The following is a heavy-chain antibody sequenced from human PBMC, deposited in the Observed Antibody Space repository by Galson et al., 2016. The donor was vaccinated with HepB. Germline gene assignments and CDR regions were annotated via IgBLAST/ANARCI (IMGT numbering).Heavy chain of an antibody. D-gene: IGHD1-7*01. Sequence: CAISGESVSADMVERNWIRQSPSRGLEWLGRTYYRSRWFSDYAESVQGRITINPDTSNNHFSLQLNSVTPDDTAIYFCARGRNSAFDSWGQVILVPVSS. CDR1: GESVSADMVE. CDR3: ARGRNSAFDS. CDR2: TYYRSRWFS. J-gene: IGHJ4*02. V-gene: IGHV6-1*01.